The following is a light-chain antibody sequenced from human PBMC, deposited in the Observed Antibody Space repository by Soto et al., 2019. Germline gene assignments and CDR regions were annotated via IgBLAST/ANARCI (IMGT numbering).Light chain of an antibody. CDR2: DVS. J-gene: IGLJ1*01. CDR3: TSHPGTTNLGV. CDR1: SSDVGAYDY. V-gene: IGLV2-14*03. Sequence: QSALTQPASVSGSPGQSITISCTGTSSDVGAYDYVSWYQQHPGTAPKLIIYDVSHRPSGVSDRFSCSKSGNTASLTISGLQAEDEATYYCTSHPGTTNLGVFGTGTKLTVL.